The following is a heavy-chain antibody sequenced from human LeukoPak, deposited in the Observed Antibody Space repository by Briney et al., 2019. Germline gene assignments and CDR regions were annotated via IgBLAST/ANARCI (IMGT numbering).Heavy chain of an antibody. J-gene: IGHJ5*02. D-gene: IGHD2-2*02. Sequence: GASVKVSCKASGYTFTRYGISWVRQAPGQGLEWMGWISAYNGNTNYAQKLQGRVTMTTDTSTSTAYMELRSLRSDDTAVYYCARDIVVVPAAIFWFDPWGQGTLVTVSS. V-gene: IGHV1-18*01. CDR1: GYTFTRYG. CDR2: ISAYNGNT. CDR3: ARDIVVVPAAIFWFDP.